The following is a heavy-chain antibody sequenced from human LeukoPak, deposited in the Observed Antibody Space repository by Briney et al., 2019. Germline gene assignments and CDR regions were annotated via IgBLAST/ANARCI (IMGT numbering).Heavy chain of an antibody. CDR3: ARHGSSSGGSCSPFDY. D-gene: IGHD2-15*01. CDR2: IDPSDSYT. V-gene: IGHV5-10-1*01. J-gene: IGHJ4*02. Sequence: GESLKISCKGSGYSFTSYWISWVRQMPGKGLEWMGRIDPSDSYTNYSPSFQGHVTISADKSISTAYLQWSSLKASDTAMYNCARHGSSSGGSCSPFDYWGQGTLVTVSS. CDR1: GYSFTSYW.